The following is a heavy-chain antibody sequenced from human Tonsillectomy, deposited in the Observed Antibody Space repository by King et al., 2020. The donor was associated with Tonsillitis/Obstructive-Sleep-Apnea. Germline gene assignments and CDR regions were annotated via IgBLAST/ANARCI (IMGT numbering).Heavy chain of an antibody. CDR2: IDPNDSRT. J-gene: IGHJ6*03. V-gene: IGHV5-10-1*01. D-gene: IGHD3-3*01. CDR3: AILWSWVGYDDHIRYKDV. CDR1: GYSFFSQW. Sequence: QLVQSGAEVKKPGESLRISCKGSGYSFFSQWISWVRQRPGKGLEWMGRIDPNDSRTNYGPSFQGHVTISADKSINTAYLQWSSLKTSDTALYYCAILWSWVGYDDHIRYKDVWGKGTTVTVSS.